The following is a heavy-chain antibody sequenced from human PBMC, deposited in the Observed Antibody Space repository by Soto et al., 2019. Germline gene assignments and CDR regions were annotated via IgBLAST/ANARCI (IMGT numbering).Heavy chain of an antibody. Sequence: EVQLVESGGGLAQPGRSLRLSCAASGFIFDDYAMHWVRQVPGRGLEWVSGISWNSGSIGYADSVKGRFTISRDNAKNSLYLQMNSLRAEDTALYYCASGRGYDILTGYYPYFDYWGQGTLVTVSS. CDR3: ASGRGYDILTGYYPYFDY. V-gene: IGHV3-9*01. D-gene: IGHD3-9*01. J-gene: IGHJ4*02. CDR1: GFIFDDYA. CDR2: ISWNSGSI.